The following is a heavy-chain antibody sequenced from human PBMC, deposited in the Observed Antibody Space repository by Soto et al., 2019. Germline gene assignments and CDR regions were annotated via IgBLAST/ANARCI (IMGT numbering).Heavy chain of an antibody. D-gene: IGHD4-17*01. CDR3: ARQPSLPPTVTSYYYYGMDV. CDR1: GFTFSSYA. V-gene: IGHV3-23*01. CDR2: ISGSGGST. J-gene: IGHJ6*02. Sequence: PGGSLRLSCAASGFTFSSYAMSWVRQAPGKGLEWVSAISGSGGSTYYADSVKGRFTISRDHSKNTLYLQMNSLRAEDTAVYYCARQPSLPPTVTSYYYYGMDVWGQGTTVTVSS.